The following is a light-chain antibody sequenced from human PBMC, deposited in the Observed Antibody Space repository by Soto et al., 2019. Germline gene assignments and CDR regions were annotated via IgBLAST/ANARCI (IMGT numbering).Light chain of an antibody. Sequence: QSAITQPASVSGSSGQSITNSCREPRSAVGGYNYVSWYQQQSGKAPKLMIHEVSNRPSGVSNRFSGSKSGNTASLTISGLQAEDEADYYCSSYTSSRAYVFGIGTKVTVL. V-gene: IGLV2-14*01. CDR1: RSAVGGYNY. CDR3: SSYTSSRAYV. J-gene: IGLJ1*01. CDR2: EVS.